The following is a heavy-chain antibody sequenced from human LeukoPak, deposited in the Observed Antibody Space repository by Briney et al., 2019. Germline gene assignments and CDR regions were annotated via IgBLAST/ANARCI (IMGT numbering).Heavy chain of an antibody. CDR2: ISYDGSNK. J-gene: IGHJ3*02. V-gene: IGHV3-30*18. Sequence: GGSLRLSCAASGFTFSSYRMHWVGQAPGKGLEWVAVISYDGSNKYYADSVKGRLTISRDNSKNTLYLQMNSLRAEDTAVYYCANGYSYGVDAFDIWGQGTMVTVSS. CDR3: ANGYSYGVDAFDI. D-gene: IGHD5-18*01. CDR1: GFTFSSYR.